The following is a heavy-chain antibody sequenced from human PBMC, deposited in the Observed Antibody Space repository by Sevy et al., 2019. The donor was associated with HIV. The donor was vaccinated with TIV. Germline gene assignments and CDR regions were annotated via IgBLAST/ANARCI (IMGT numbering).Heavy chain of an antibody. J-gene: IGHJ4*02. CDR3: ARHLSGYSYGYVDY. Sequence: SETLSLTCAVSGGSITSHYWSWIRQPPGKGLEWIGYISYIGSTNYNPSLMSRVTISVDTSENQFSLKLSSVTAADTAVYYCARHLSGYSYGYVDYWGQGTLVTVSS. V-gene: IGHV4-59*08. CDR2: ISYIGST. CDR1: GGSITSHY. D-gene: IGHD5-18*01.